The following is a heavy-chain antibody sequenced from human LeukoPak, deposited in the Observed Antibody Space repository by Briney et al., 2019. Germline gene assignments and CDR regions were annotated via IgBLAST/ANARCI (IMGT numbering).Heavy chain of an antibody. CDR3: ARQTAMGRSGDY. D-gene: IGHD5-18*01. V-gene: IGHV5-51*01. Sequence: GGALQISCKASGYHFTSYWIGWVRQVPGKGLEGMGSIDPSESETRYTPSFQGQVTISVDKSLTTADLQWNSLKASDTAMYYCARQTAMGRSGDYWGQGTLVTVSS. CDR2: IDPSESET. CDR1: GYHFTSYW. J-gene: IGHJ4*02.